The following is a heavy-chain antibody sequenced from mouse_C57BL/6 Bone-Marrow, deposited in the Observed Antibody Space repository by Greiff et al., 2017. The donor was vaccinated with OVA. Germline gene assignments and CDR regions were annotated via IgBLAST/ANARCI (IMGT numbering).Heavy chain of an antibody. CDR2: IYPRSGNT. D-gene: IGHD1-1*01. J-gene: IGHJ3*01. V-gene: IGHV1-81*01. CDR3: SRAYYGSSWAY. CDR1: GYTFTSYG. Sequence: QVQLKQSGAELARPGASVKLSCKASGYTFTSYGISWVKQRTGQGLEWIGEIYPRSGNTYYNEKFKGKATLTADKSSSTAYMELRILTSENSAVYFCSRAYYGSSWAYWGQGTLVTVSA.